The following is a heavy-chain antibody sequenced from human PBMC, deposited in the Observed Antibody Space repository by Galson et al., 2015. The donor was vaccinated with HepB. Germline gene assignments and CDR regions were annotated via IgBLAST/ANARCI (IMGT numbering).Heavy chain of an antibody. V-gene: IGHV1-18*01. CDR2: ISAYNGNT. CDR1: GGTFSSYA. J-gene: IGHJ4*02. CDR3: ARDLYSGSYLGY. Sequence: SVKVSCKASGGTFSSYAISWVRQAPGQGLEWMGWISAYNGNTNYAQKLQGRVTMTTDTSTSTAYMELRSLRSDDTAVYYCARDLYSGSYLGYWGQGTLVTVSS. D-gene: IGHD1-26*01.